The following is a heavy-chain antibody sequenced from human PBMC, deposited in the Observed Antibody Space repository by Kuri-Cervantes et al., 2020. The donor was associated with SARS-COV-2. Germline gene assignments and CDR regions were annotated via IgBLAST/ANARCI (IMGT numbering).Heavy chain of an antibody. CDR1: GYTLSDYY. J-gene: IGHJ5*02. CDR3: ASGRQVRLRFLEWLFEWFDP. V-gene: IGHV1-2*02. D-gene: IGHD3-3*01. CDR2: INPNSGGT. Sequence: ASVKVSCKASGYTLSDYYLHWVRQAPGQGLEWMGWINPNSGGTNYAQKFQGRVTMTRDASISTAYMELSRLRSDDTAVYYCASGRQVRLRFLEWLFEWFDPWGQGTLVTVSS.